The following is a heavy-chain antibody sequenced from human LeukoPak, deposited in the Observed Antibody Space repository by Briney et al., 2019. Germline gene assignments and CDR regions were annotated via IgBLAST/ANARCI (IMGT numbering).Heavy chain of an antibody. V-gene: IGHV4-34*01. CDR2: INHSGST. CDR1: GGSFSGYY. CDR3: AKEPHYDSSGYYFDY. Sequence: SETLSLTCAVYGGSFSGYYWSWIRQPPGKGLGWIGEINHSGSTNYNPPLKSRVTISVDTSKNQFSLKLSSVTAADTAVYYCAKEPHYDSSGYYFDYWGQGTLVTVSS. D-gene: IGHD3-22*01. J-gene: IGHJ4*02.